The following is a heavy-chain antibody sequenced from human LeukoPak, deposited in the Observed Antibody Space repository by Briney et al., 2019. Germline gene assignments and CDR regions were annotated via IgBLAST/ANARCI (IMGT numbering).Heavy chain of an antibody. J-gene: IGHJ4*02. CDR3: ARETRNPYYGYVWGSEAHFDY. V-gene: IGHV4-59*11. CDR2: IYYSGST. CDR1: GGSISSHY. Sequence: PSETLSLTCTVSGGSISSHYWSWIRQPPGKGLEWIGYIYYSGSTNYNPSLKSRVTISVDTSKNQFSLKLSSVTAADTAVYYCARETRNPYYGYVWGSEAHFDYWGQGTLVTVSS. D-gene: IGHD3-16*01.